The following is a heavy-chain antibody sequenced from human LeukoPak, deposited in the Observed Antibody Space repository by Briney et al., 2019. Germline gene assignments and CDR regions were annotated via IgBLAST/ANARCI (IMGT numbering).Heavy chain of an antibody. Sequence: ASVKVSCKASGYTFTGYYMLGVRQAPGQGLEWMGWINPDSGGTNNAQKFQGRVTMTRDTSISTAYMELSRLRSDDTAVYYGARTFYDPLDSDAFDFWGQGTMVIVSS. V-gene: IGHV1-2*02. CDR3: ARTFYDPLDSDAFDF. D-gene: IGHD2/OR15-2a*01. CDR2: INPDSGGT. J-gene: IGHJ3*01. CDR1: GYTFTGYY.